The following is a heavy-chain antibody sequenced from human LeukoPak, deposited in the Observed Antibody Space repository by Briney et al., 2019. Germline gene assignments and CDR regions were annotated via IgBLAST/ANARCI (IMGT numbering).Heavy chain of an antibody. V-gene: IGHV4-4*02. CDR3: ARPLLGVGVSYYYYGMDV. J-gene: IGHJ6*02. CDR2: IYHSGST. Sequence: PSGTLSLTCAVSGGSISSSNWWSWVRQPPGKGLEWIGEIYHSGSTNYNPSLKSRVTISVDKSKDQFSLKLSSVTAADTAVYYCARPLLGVGVSYYYYGMDVWGQGTTATVSS. D-gene: IGHD3-3*01. CDR1: GGSISSSNW.